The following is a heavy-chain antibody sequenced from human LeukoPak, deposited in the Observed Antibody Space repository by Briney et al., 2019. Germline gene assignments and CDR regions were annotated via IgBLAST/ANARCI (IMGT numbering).Heavy chain of an antibody. D-gene: IGHD5-24*01. CDR3: ARGRRRWPEVYYFDY. Sequence: SETLSLTCTVSGGSISSGSYYWSWIRQPAGKGLERIGRIYTSGSTNYNPSLKSRVTISVDTSKNQFSLKLSSVTAADTAVYYCARGRRRWPEVYYFDYWGQGTLVTVSS. V-gene: IGHV4-61*02. J-gene: IGHJ4*02. CDR2: IYTSGST. CDR1: GGSISSGSYY.